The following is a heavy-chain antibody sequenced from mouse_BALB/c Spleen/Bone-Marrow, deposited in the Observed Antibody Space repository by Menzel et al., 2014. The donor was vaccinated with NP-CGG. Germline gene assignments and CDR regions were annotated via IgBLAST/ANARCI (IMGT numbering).Heavy chain of an antibody. CDR2: IFWDDDK. Sequence: QVTLKECGPGISQPSQTLSLTCSFSGFSLRTSGMGVSWIRQPSGKGLEWLAHIFWDDDKLYNPSLKSRLTISKDTSRNQVFLKITSVDTSDTATFYCAPRPYYGNTYFDAWGQGTTLTVSS. V-gene: IGHV8-12*01. CDR1: GFSLRTSGMG. J-gene: IGHJ2*01. CDR3: APRPYYGNTYFDA. D-gene: IGHD1-1*01.